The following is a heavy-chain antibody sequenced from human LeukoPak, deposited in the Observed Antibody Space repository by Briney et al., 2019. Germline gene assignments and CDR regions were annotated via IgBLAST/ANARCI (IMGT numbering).Heavy chain of an antibody. CDR3: GGDY. Sequence: GGSLRLSCAASGFTFSRYAMNWVRQAPGTGLEGVSTVDTSGSSAYYADSVKGRFTISRDNSKNTVYLQMNNLRAEDTAIYYCGGDYWGQGTLVTVSS. CDR2: VDTSGSSA. J-gene: IGHJ4*02. CDR1: GFTFSRYA. V-gene: IGHV3-23*05.